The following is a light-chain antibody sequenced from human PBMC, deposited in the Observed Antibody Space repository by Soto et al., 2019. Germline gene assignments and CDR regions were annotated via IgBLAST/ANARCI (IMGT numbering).Light chain of an antibody. V-gene: IGLV2-14*01. CDR2: DVS. Sequence: QSALTQPASVSGSPGQSITISCTGTSSDVGGYNYVSWYQQHPGKAPKLMIYDVSNRPSGVSNRFSGSKSGNTASLTISGLQAEDEADYYCSSYTSSSNVVFGGGTKVT. J-gene: IGLJ2*01. CDR1: SSDVGGYNY. CDR3: SSYTSSSNVV.